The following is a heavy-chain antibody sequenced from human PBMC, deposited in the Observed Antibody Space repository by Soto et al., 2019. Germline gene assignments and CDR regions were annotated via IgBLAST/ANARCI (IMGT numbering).Heavy chain of an antibody. CDR2: TNAGNGDT. Sequence: ASVKVSCKASGYTFSNYAMHWVRQAPGQRLEWMGWTNAGNGDTRYSQKFQGRVTITRDTSASTAYMELSSLNAEDTAVYYCARESSRYYDGSSYYYDYWGQGTLVTVSS. D-gene: IGHD3-22*01. V-gene: IGHV1-3*01. CDR1: GYTFSNYA. J-gene: IGHJ4*02. CDR3: ARESSRYYDGSSYYYDY.